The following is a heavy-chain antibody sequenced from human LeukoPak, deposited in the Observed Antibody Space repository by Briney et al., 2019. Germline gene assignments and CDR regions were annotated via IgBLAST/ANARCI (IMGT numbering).Heavy chain of an antibody. CDR3: GRGGGKYYFDY. CDR1: GYTFTSYG. V-gene: IGHV1-18*01. CDR2: ISTYNGNT. Sequence: GASVKVSCEASGYTFTSYGINWVRQAPGQGLEWMGWISTYNGNTTYAQKLQGRVTMTTDTSTSTAYMEMRSLRSDDTAVYYCGRGGGKYYFDYWGQGTLVTVSS. J-gene: IGHJ4*02. D-gene: IGHD3-16*01.